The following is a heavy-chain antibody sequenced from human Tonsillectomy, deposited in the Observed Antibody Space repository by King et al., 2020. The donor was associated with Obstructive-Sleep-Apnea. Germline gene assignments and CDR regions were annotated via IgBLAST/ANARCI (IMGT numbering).Heavy chain of an antibody. CDR3: ARDWPIVATDY. CDR2: SYYCGGT. J-gene: IGHJ4*02. Sequence: LQLQESGPGLVKPSETLSLTCTVSGGSISSSSYYWGWIRQPPGKGLEWIGSSYYCGGTSFNPPPKSRVPISVDKSKNQFSLKLSSVTAADTAVYYCARDWPIVATDYWGQGTLVTVSS. CDR1: GGSISSSSYY. V-gene: IGHV4-39*07. D-gene: IGHD5-12*01.